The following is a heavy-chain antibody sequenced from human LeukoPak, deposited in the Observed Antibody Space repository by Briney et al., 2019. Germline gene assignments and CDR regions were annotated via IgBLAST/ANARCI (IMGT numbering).Heavy chain of an antibody. CDR2: IYCSGST. V-gene: IGHV4-59*01. CDR3: ARAPVLSYFDY. D-gene: IGHD2-8*01. Sequence: SETLSLTCTVSGGSISSYYWSWIRQPPGKGLEWIGYIYCSGSTNYNPSLKSRVTISVDTSKNQFSLKLSSVTAADTAVYYCARAPVLSYFDYWGQGTLVTVSS. J-gene: IGHJ4*02. CDR1: GGSISSYY.